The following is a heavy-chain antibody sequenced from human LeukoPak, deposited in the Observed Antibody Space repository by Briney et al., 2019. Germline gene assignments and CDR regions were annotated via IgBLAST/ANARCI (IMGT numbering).Heavy chain of an antibody. Sequence: SETLPLTCTVSGGSISSYYWSWIRQPPGKGLEWIGYIYYSGSTNYNPSLKSRVTISVDTSKNQFSLKLSSVTAADTAVYYCARDASWIQLWVFDYWGQGTLVTVSS. CDR3: ARDASWIQLWVFDY. D-gene: IGHD5-18*01. J-gene: IGHJ4*02. CDR1: GGSISSYY. V-gene: IGHV4-59*01. CDR2: IYYSGST.